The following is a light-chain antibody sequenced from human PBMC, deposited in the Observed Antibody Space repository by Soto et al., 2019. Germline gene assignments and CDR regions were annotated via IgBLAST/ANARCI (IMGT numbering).Light chain of an antibody. CDR1: QSISVW. CDR3: QHYHSYSWT. V-gene: IGKV1-5*03. CDR2: KES. J-gene: IGKJ1*01. Sequence: DIQMTQSPSTLSASVGDRVTITCRASQSISVWLAWYQQKPGKAPKLLIYKESNLRSEVPSRFSGSGSGTEFTLTISSLQPDDVVISYCQHYHSYSWTFGPGTKVDIK.